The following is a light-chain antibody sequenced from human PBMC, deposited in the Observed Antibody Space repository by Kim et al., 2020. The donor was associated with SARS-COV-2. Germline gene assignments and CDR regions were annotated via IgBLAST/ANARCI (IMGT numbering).Light chain of an antibody. CDR1: QTVNSRY. V-gene: IGKV3-20*01. Sequence: PGESAPLTCMASQTVNSRYLAWYQQTPGQATRLLIYGASTRAAGIPDSFSGSGSGTDFTLTISRLEPEDFAVYYCHQYGSSPWTSGHGTKVDIK. J-gene: IGKJ1*01. CDR3: HQYGSSPWT. CDR2: GAS.